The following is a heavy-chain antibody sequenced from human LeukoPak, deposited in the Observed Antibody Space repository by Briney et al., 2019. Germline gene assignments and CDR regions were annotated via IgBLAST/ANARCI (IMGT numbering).Heavy chain of an antibody. V-gene: IGHV3-74*03. CDR2: ITSDGSGT. D-gene: IGHD5-18*01. CDR1: GFSFSSDW. CDR3: AKGPYSYGSDYGMDV. J-gene: IGHJ6*02. Sequence: GGSLRLSCVGSGFSFSSDWMHWVRQAPGKGLVWVARITSDGSGTTYADSVKGRFTISRDNSKNTLFLQMNSLRAEDTAVYYCAKGPYSYGSDYGMDVWGQGTTVTVSS.